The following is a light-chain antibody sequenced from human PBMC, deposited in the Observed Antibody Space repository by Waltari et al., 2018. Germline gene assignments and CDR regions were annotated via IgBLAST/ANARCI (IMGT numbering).Light chain of an antibody. CDR1: QSVGRS. CDR3: QHYVRLPVT. Sequence: EIVFTQSPGTLSLSPGETATLPCWASQSVGRSLPWYQQKRGQAPRLLIYGASTRATGIPDRFSGSGSGTDFSLTISRLEPEDFAVYYFQHYVRLPVTFGQGTKVEI. CDR2: GAS. J-gene: IGKJ1*01. V-gene: IGKV3-20*01.